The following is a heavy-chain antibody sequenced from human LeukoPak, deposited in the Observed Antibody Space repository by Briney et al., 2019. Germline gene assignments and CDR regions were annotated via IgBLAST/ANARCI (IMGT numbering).Heavy chain of an antibody. D-gene: IGHD6-19*01. CDR2: ISSSSSYI. V-gene: IGHV3-21*01. CDR3: ARGVIAVAGDDY. J-gene: IGHJ4*02. Sequence: GGSLRLSCAASGFTFSSYSMNWVRQAPGKGLEWVSSISSSSSYIYYADSVKGRFTISRDNAKNSLYLQMNSLRAEDTAVYYCARGVIAVAGDDYWGQGTLVTVAS. CDR1: GFTFSSYS.